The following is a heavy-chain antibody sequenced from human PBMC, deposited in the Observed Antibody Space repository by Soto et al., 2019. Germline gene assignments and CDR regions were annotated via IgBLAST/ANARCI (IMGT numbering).Heavy chain of an antibody. D-gene: IGHD1-26*01. CDR2: IYYTGST. CDR1: GGSIYTGGFY. V-gene: IGHV4-31*03. J-gene: IGHJ4*02. CDR3: ATSLVTSRARVDY. Sequence: SETLSLTCTVSGGSIYTGGFYWSWIRQLPGKGLEWLGYIYYTGSTQYTPSLQRRLSISTDTSDNRFSLRLHSVTAADTAVYYCATSLVTSRARVDYWGQGTPVTVSS.